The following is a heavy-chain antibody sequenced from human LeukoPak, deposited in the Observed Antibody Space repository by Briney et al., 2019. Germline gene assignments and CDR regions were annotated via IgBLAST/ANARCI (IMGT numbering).Heavy chain of an antibody. CDR1: GFILTTYG. CDR2: MWSQGSNK. J-gene: IGHJ4*02. CDR3: ARRERVGTTIGH. D-gene: IGHD1-26*01. Sequence: RPGRSLRLSCATSGFILTTYGMHWVRQAPGKGLEWVAVMWSQGSNKYYADSVKGRFTISRDKSNNTLFLQMNSLRVEDTAVYYCARRERVGTTIGHWGQGTLVTVSS. V-gene: IGHV3-33*01.